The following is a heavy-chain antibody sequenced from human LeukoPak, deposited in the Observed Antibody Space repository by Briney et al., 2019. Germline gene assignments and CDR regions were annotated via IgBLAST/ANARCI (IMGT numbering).Heavy chain of an antibody. Sequence: SETLSLTCTVSGGSISSGGYYWSWLRQHPGKGLEWIGYIYYSGSTYYNPSLKRRVTISVDTSKNQFSLKLSSVTAADTAVYYCASLLSPGYCSSTSCQEHWGQGTLVTVSS. CDR2: IYYSGST. D-gene: IGHD2-2*01. CDR3: ASLLSPGYCSSTSCQEH. CDR1: GGSISSGGYY. J-gene: IGHJ4*02. V-gene: IGHV4-31*03.